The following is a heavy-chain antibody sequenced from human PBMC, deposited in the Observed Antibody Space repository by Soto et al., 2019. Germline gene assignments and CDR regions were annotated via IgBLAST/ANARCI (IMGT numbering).Heavy chain of an antibody. CDR2: INPNSGGT. J-gene: IGHJ4*02. D-gene: IGHD3-3*01. Sequence: ASVKVSCKASGYTFTGYYMHWVRQAPGQGLEWMGWINPNSGGTNYAQKFQGWVTMTRDTSISTAYMELSRLRSDDTAVYYCARVGVNDFWSGSCFDYWGQGTLVTVSS. V-gene: IGHV1-2*04. CDR3: ARVGVNDFWSGSCFDY. CDR1: GYTFTGYY.